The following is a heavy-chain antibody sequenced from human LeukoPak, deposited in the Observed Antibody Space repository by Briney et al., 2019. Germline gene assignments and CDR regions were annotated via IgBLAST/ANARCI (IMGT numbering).Heavy chain of an antibody. V-gene: IGHV3-74*01. Sequence: PGGSLRLSCAASGFTFSSYWMHWVRQAPGKGLVWVSHINSDGSSTSYADSVKGRFTISRDNAKNTLYLQMNSLRAEDTAVYYCARARLLWFGRDAFDIWGQGTMVTVSS. CDR2: INSDGSST. D-gene: IGHD3-10*01. CDR1: GFTFSSYW. CDR3: ARARLLWFGRDAFDI. J-gene: IGHJ3*02.